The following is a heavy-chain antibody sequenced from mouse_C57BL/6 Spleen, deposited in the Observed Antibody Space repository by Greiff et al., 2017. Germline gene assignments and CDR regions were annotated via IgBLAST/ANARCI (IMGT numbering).Heavy chain of an antibody. J-gene: IGHJ2*01. CDR1: GYTFTDYE. Sequence: VHLVESGAELVRPGASVTLSCKASGYTFTDYEMHWVKQTPVHGLEWIGAIDPETGGTAYNQKFKGKAILTADKSSSTAYMELRSLTSEDSAVYYCTRSPYYYGSSYLYYFDYWGQGTTLTVSS. CDR2: IDPETGGT. CDR3: TRSPYYYGSSYLYYFDY. D-gene: IGHD1-1*01. V-gene: IGHV1-15*01.